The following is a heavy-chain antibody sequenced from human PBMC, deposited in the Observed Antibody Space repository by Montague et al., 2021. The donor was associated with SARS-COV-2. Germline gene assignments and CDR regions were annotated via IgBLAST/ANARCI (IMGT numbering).Heavy chain of an antibody. CDR2: ISRNSGSR. J-gene: IGHJ3*02. CDR3: AKDYYFGAFDI. D-gene: IGHD3-10*01. CDR1: GFTFGDYA. Sequence: SLRLSCAASGFTFGDYAMHWVRQTPGKGLEWVSGISRNSGSRGYADSVKGRFTIYRDNAKNSLYLQMNGLRTEDTAFYYCAKDYYFGAFDIWGQGTMVTVSS. V-gene: IGHV3-9*01.